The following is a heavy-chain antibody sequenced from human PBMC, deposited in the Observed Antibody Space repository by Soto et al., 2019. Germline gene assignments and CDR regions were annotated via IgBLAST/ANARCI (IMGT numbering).Heavy chain of an antibody. V-gene: IGHV4-59*11. CDR1: GGSISGHY. CDR3: ARVGSSGWSPDY. Sequence: SETLSLTCTVSGGSISGHYWIWIRQPPGEGMEWIGYIFYSGSTTYNNNPSLKSRVSISVDASKNQFYLRLSSVTAADTAVYYCARVGSSGWSPDYWGQGTLVTVSS. CDR2: IFYSGSTTY. J-gene: IGHJ4*02. D-gene: IGHD6-19*01.